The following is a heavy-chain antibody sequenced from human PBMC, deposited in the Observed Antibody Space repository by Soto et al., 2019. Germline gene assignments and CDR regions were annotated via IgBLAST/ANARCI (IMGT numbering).Heavy chain of an antibody. CDR2: ISWNSGSR. CDR1: GFTFDDYA. V-gene: IGHV3-9*01. CDR3: AKADKEEVEGGYDR. D-gene: IGHD5-12*01. Sequence: EVQLVESGGGLVQPGRSLRLSCAGSGFTFDDYAMHWVRQAPGKGLEWVSGISWNSGSRGYADSVKGRFTISRDNAKNSLYLQMNSLRAEDTALYYCAKADKEEVEGGYDRWGQGTLVTVSS. J-gene: IGHJ4*02.